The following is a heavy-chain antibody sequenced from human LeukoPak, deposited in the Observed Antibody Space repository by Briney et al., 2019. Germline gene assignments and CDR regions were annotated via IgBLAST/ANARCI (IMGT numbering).Heavy chain of an antibody. Sequence: PGGSLRLSCAASGFTFSSYGMHWVRQAPGKGLEWVAVIWYDGSNKYYADSVKGRFTISRDNSKNTLYLQMNSLRAEDTAVYYCARDLGIAAAVTLDYWGQGTLVTVPS. V-gene: IGHV3-33*01. CDR3: ARDLGIAAAVTLDY. CDR2: IWYDGSNK. J-gene: IGHJ4*02. D-gene: IGHD6-13*01. CDR1: GFTFSSYG.